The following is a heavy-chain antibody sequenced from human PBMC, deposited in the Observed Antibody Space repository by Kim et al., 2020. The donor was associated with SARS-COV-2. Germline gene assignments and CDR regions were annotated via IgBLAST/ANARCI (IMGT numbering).Heavy chain of an antibody. V-gene: IGHV5-51*01. J-gene: IGHJ4*02. CDR3: ARSAGPYDYYFDY. D-gene: IGHD3-16*01. Sequence: PSFPSQVTISADKSTTTAYLQWSSLKASDTAMYYCARSAGPYDYYFDYWGQGTLVTVSS.